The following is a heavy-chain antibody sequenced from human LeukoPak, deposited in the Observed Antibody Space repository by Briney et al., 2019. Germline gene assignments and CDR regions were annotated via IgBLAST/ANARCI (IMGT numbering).Heavy chain of an antibody. J-gene: IGHJ4*02. CDR3: ARQHCSSGSCYHCDC. D-gene: IGHD2-15*01. CDR1: GGSISRSNYT. Sequence: PSETLSLTCTVSGGSISRSNYTWCWIRQPPGKVLERIRIIYYTGSTFYNSSLKSRVTISVDTSKNQFSLKLSSMIAEDTAVYYCARQHCSSGSCYHCDCLRQGSLVTVSS. CDR2: IYYTGST. V-gene: IGHV4-39*01.